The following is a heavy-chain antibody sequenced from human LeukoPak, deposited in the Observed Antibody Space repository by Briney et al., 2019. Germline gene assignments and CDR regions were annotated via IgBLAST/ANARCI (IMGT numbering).Heavy chain of an antibody. D-gene: IGHD3-22*01. CDR1: GASISSYF. V-gene: IGHV4-59*12. CDR3: ARAKDSSGYYSLYYFDN. J-gene: IGHJ4*02. CDR2: ISNIGST. Sequence: SETLSLTCTVSGASISSYFWTWIRQSPGKGLEWIGYISNIGSTNYNPSLKSRVTISGDTSKNQFSLKLSSVTAADTAVYYCARAKDSSGYYSLYYFDNWGQGTLVTVSS.